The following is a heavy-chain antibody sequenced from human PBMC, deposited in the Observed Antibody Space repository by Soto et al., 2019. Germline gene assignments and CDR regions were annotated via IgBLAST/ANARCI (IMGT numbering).Heavy chain of an antibody. J-gene: IGHJ5*02. CDR1: GGTFSSYT. CDR3: ARGSDIVVVPAAEVNWFDP. Sequence: SVEVSCKASGGTFSSYTISWVRQAPGQGLEWMGRIIPILGIANYAQKFQGRVTITADKSTSTAYMELSSLRSEDTAVYYCARGSDIVVVPAAEVNWFDPWGQGTLVTVSS. V-gene: IGHV1-69*02. D-gene: IGHD2-2*01. CDR2: IIPILGIA.